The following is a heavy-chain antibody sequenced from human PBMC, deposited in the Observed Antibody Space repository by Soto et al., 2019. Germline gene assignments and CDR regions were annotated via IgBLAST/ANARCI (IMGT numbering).Heavy chain of an antibody. D-gene: IGHD6-19*01. CDR1: GFTFSSYG. CDR2: IWYDESNI. CDR3: TRDDIPGIAVAIYGMDV. J-gene: IGHJ6*02. V-gene: IGHV3-33*01. Sequence: GGSLRLSCAASGFTFSSYGMHWVRQAPGKGLDWVAVIWYDESNIYYADSVKGRFTISRDNSKNTLFLQMNSLRAEDTAVYYCTRDDIPGIAVAIYGMDVWGQGTTVTVSS.